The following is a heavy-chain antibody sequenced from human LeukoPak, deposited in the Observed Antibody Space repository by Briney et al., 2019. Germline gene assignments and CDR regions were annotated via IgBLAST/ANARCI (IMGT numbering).Heavy chain of an antibody. CDR2: IRTKYYGATK. V-gene: IGHV3-49*04. Sequence: GGSLRLSCTASGFTFDDYSMSWVRQAPGKGLEWVGFIRTKYYGATKDYAASVEGRFSISRDDSNSVAYLQMNSLKFEDTAVYFCTRDGAYYHDRGPPDFWGQGTLVTVSS. CDR1: GFTFDDYS. D-gene: IGHD3-22*01. J-gene: IGHJ4*02. CDR3: TRDGAYYHDRGPPDF.